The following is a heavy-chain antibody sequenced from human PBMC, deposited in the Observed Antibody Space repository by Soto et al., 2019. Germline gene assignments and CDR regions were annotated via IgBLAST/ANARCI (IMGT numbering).Heavy chain of an antibody. CDR3: ARQFYYDGSSYNWFDP. J-gene: IGHJ5*02. Sequence: SETLSLTCTVSGTSISTYYWSWIRQPPGKGLEWIGYIYYSGGTNYNPSLKSRVTMSVDTSNNQFSLKLSSVTAADTAVYYCARQFYYDGSSYNWFDPWGQGTLVTVSS. CDR1: GTSISTYY. CDR2: IYYSGGT. D-gene: IGHD3-16*01. V-gene: IGHV4-59*08.